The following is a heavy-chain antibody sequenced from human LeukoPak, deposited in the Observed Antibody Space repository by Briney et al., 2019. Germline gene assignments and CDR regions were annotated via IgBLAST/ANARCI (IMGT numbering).Heavy chain of an antibody. D-gene: IGHD1-14*01. V-gene: IGHV3-33*01. CDR1: GFTFSSYG. Sequence: GRSLRLSCAASGFTFSSYGMHWVRQAPGKGLEWVAVIWYDGSNKYYADSVKGRFTISRDNSKNTLYLQMNSLRAEDTAVYYCARSHRSNAQDYWGQGTLVTVSS. CDR3: ARSHRSNAQDY. CDR2: IWYDGSNK. J-gene: IGHJ4*02.